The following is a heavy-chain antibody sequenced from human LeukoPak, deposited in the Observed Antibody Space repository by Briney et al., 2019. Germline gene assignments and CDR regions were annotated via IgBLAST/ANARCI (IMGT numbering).Heavy chain of an antibody. J-gene: IGHJ6*02. CDR3: ARDHMVRGVIITGYYGMDV. D-gene: IGHD3-10*01. CDR2: ISSSSSYI. Sequence: GGSLRLSCAASGFTFSSYSMNWVRQAPGKRLEWVSSISSSSSYIYYADSVKGRFTISRDNAKNSLYLQMNSLRAEDTAVYYCARDHMVRGVIITGYYGMDVWGQGTTVTVSS. V-gene: IGHV3-21*01. CDR1: GFTFSSYS.